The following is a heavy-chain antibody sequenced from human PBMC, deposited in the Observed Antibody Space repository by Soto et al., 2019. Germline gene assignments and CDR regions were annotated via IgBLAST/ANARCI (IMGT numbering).Heavy chain of an antibody. J-gene: IGHJ5*02. CDR2: LYTADTA. Sequence: EVRLVHSGGGLIHPGGSLRLSCVASGLTVRTTYMNWVRQAPGKGLEWVSVLYTADTAYYADSVKGRFTISRDNSKNTLYLQMNSLRAEGTAIYSCARVPSFDPWGQGTLVTVSS. V-gene: IGHV3-53*01. CDR1: GLTVRTTY. CDR3: ARVPSFDP.